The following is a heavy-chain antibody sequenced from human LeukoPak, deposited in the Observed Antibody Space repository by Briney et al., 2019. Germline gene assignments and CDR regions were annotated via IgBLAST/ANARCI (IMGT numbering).Heavy chain of an antibody. J-gene: IGHJ4*02. CDR3: AKDRGDTMVRGVIGSFDY. D-gene: IGHD3-10*01. V-gene: IGHV3-23*01. Sequence: GGTLRLSCVASGFTFSRYGMTWVRRAPGKGLEWVSGISWNSGSIGYADSVKGRFTISRDNSKNTLYLQMNSLRAEDTAVYYCAKDRGDTMVRGVIGSFDYWGQGTLVTVSS. CDR1: GFTFSRYG. CDR2: ISWNSGSI.